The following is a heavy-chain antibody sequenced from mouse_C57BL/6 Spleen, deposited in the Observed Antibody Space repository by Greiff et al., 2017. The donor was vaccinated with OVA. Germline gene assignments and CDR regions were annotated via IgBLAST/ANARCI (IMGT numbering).Heavy chain of an antibody. Sequence: EVQGVESGEGLVKPGGSLKLSCAASGFTFSSYAMSWVRQTPEKRLEWVAYISSGGDYIYYADTVKGRFTISRDNARNTLYLQMSSLKSEDTAMYYGTRDRVYYYGSPYAMDYWGQGTSVTVSS. J-gene: IGHJ4*01. CDR3: TRDRVYYYGSPYAMDY. V-gene: IGHV5-9-1*02. D-gene: IGHD1-1*01. CDR2: ISSGGDYI. CDR1: GFTFSSYA.